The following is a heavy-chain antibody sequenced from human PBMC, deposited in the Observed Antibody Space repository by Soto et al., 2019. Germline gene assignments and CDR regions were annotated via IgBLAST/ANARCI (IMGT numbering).Heavy chain of an antibody. D-gene: IGHD2-2*02. Sequence: GESLKISCKCSGYSFTSYWISWVRQMPGKGLEWMGRIDPSDSYTNYSPSFQGHVTISADKSISTAYLQWSSLKASDTAMYYCARLYCSSTSCYMWFAPWGQGTLVTVSS. CDR2: IDPSDSYT. J-gene: IGHJ5*02. CDR3: ARLYCSSTSCYMWFAP. V-gene: IGHV5-10-1*01. CDR1: GYSFTSYW.